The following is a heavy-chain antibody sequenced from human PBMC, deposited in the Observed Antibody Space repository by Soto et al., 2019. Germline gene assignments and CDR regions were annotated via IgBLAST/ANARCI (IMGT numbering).Heavy chain of an antibody. V-gene: IGHV3-74*01. Sequence: EVQLVESGGGLVQPGGSLRLSCAASGFTFSSYWMHWVRQAPGKGLVWVSRINSDGSSTSYADSVKGRFTISRDNAKNTLYLQMNSLRAEDTAVYYCARAPSPEIAVAGTWFDYWGQGTLVTVSS. D-gene: IGHD6-19*01. CDR3: ARAPSPEIAVAGTWFDY. CDR1: GFTFSSYW. J-gene: IGHJ4*02. CDR2: INSDGSST.